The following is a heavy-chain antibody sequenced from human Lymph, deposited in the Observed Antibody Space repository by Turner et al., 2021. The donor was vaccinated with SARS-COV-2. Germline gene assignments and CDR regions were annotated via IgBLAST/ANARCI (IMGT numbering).Heavy chain of an antibody. D-gene: IGHD3-3*01. J-gene: IGHJ6*02. V-gene: IGHV3-21*01. CDR2: ISSRSSYI. CDR1: GFTLGSCS. Sequence: EVQLVESGGGLVQPGGSLILSFASSGFTLGSCSMNWVRQAPGKGLECVSSISSRSSYIYNADSVKGRFTISRENAKNSLYLQMNSLSAEDTAVYYCARDYYDFWSGYNSYYYGMDVWGQGTTVTVSS. CDR3: ARDYYDFWSGYNSYYYGMDV.